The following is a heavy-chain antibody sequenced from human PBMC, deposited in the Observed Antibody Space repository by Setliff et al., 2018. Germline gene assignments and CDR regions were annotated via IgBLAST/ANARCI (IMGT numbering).Heavy chain of an antibody. CDR1: GYTFTSYA. CDR2: INPNSGGT. CDR3: ARDWRDYGAMGY. Sequence: ASVKVSCKASGYTFTSYALHWVRQAPGQGLEWMGRINPNSGGTNYAQKFQGRVTMTRDTSISTAYMELSRLRSDDTAVYYCARDWRDYGAMGYWGQGTLVTVSS. J-gene: IGHJ4*02. D-gene: IGHD4-17*01. V-gene: IGHV1-2*06.